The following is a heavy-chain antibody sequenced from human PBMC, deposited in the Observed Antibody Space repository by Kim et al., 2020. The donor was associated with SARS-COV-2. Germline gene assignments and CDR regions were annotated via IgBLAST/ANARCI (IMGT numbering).Heavy chain of an antibody. J-gene: IGHJ4*02. V-gene: IGHV3-15*01. CDR1: GFTFSNAW. Sequence: GGSLRLSCAASGFTFSNAWMSWVRQAPGKGLEWVGRIKSKIDSGTTDYAAPVKCRFTISRDDSKNTVYLQMNSLKTEDTAVYYCTTDPTTWILGYWGQGSLVTVSS. CDR3: TTDPTTWILGY. CDR2: IKSKIDSGTT. D-gene: IGHD5-18*01.